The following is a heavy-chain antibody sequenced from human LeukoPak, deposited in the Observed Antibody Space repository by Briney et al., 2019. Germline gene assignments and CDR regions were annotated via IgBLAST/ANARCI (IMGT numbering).Heavy chain of an antibody. CDR3: ASSSSHDAFDI. Sequence: GGSLRLSCAASGFTFSSYGMHWVRQAPDKGLEWVAVIWYDGSNKYYADSVKGRFTISRDNSKNTLYLQMNSLRAEDTAVYYCASSSSHDAFDIWGQGTMVTVSS. V-gene: IGHV3-33*01. CDR2: IWYDGSNK. J-gene: IGHJ3*02. D-gene: IGHD2-15*01. CDR1: GFTFSSYG.